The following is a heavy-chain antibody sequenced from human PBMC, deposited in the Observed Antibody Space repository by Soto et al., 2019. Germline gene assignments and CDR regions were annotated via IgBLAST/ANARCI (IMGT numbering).Heavy chain of an antibody. CDR2: MNPNSGNT. V-gene: IGHV1-8*01. CDR3: ARFLAGEPTYYDFWSGYYNYYYYYMDV. CDR1: GYTFTSYD. Sequence: ASVKVSCKASGYTFTSYDINWVRQATGQGLEWMGWMNPNSGNTGYAQKFQGRVTMTRNTSISTAYMELSSLRSEDTAVYYCARFLAGEPTYYDFWSGYYNYYYYYMDVWGKGTTVTVSS. D-gene: IGHD3-3*01. J-gene: IGHJ6*03.